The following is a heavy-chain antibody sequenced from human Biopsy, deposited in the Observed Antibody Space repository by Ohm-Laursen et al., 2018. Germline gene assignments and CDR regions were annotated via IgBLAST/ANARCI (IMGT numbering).Heavy chain of an antibody. CDR2: IL. Sequence: SLRLSCAASGFIFQDYWLTWVRQAPGKGLEWVGNILRFIISTDNAKNSLYLKMNSLRDEDTAVYYCARGLTVHNYFYGLDLWGQGTTVTVSS. CDR3: ARGLTVHNYFYGLDL. V-gene: IGHV3-7*01. CDR1: GFIFQDYW. D-gene: IGHD4-17*01. J-gene: IGHJ6*02.